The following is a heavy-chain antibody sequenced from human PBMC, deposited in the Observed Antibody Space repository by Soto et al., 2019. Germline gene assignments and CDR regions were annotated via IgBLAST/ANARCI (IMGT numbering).Heavy chain of an antibody. CDR1: GNAFTSYD. V-gene: IGHV1-8*01. D-gene: IGHD3-10*01. J-gene: IGHJ4*02. Sequence: ASVKVSCKASGNAFTSYDINWVRQATGHGLEWMGWINPNSGNIGYAQKFQGRVTMTRDTAVRTAYMEVSRLRSDDTAVYYCARGRASGSYYLLDYWGQGTLVTVSS. CDR3: ARGRASGSYYLLDY. CDR2: INPNSGNI.